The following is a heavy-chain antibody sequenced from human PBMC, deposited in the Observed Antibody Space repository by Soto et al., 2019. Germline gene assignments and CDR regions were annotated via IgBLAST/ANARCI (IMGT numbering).Heavy chain of an antibody. D-gene: IGHD2-2*02. CDR1: GGSFSGYY. J-gene: IGHJ4*02. CDR2: INHSGST. V-gene: IGHV4-34*01. CDR3: ARVDCSSTSCYRGSSGWYFDY. Sequence: QVQLQQWGAGLLKPSETLSLTCAVYGGSFSGYYWSWIRQPPGKGLEWIGEINHSGSTNYNPSLKSRVTISVDTSKNQFSLKLSSVTAAVTAVYHCARVDCSSTSCYRGSSGWYFDYWGQGTLVTVPS.